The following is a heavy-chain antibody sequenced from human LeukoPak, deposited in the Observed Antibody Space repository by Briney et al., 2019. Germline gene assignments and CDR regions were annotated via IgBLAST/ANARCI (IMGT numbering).Heavy chain of an antibody. CDR2: ISGSGGST. Sequence: GGSLRLSCAASGFTFSSYAMSWVRQAPGKGLEWVSAISGSGGSTYYADSVKGRFTISRDNSKNTLYLQMNSLRAEDTAVYYCANDWRAARLGYWGQGTLVTVSS. J-gene: IGHJ4*02. D-gene: IGHD6-6*01. V-gene: IGHV3-23*01. CDR3: ANDWRAARLGY. CDR1: GFTFSSYA.